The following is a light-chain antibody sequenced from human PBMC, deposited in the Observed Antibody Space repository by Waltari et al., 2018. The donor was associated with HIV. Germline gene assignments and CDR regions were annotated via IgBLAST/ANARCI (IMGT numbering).Light chain of an antibody. Sequence: QSVLTQPPSASGTPGQRVTISCSGSSSNIGRNFVYWYQQLPGTAPKLLIYRNNQRPSGVPDRFSGSKSGTSASLAISGLRSEDEADYYWAAWDDSLSGQWVFGGGTKLTVL. V-gene: IGLV1-47*01. J-gene: IGLJ3*02. CDR1: SSNIGRNF. CDR2: RNN. CDR3: AAWDDSLSGQWV.